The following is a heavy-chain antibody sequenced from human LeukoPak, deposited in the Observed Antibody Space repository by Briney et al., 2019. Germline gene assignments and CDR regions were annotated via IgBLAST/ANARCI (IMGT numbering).Heavy chain of an antibody. D-gene: IGHD6-19*01. Sequence: SETLSLTCAVYGGSFSGYYWSWIRQPPGKGLEWIGEINHSGSTNYNPSLKSRVTISVDTSKNQFSLKLSSVTAADTAVYYCARAALAVAGTYYYYYMDVWGKGTTVTVSS. CDR3: ARAALAVAGTYYYYYMDV. J-gene: IGHJ6*03. V-gene: IGHV4-34*01. CDR1: GGSFSGYY. CDR2: INHSGST.